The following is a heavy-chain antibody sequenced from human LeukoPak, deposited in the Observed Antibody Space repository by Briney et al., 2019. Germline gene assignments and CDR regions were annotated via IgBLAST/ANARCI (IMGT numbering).Heavy chain of an antibody. CDR1: GFTVSSNY. CDR3: ARDRLYCSSTSCYTWYYYGMDV. Sequence: TGGSLRLSCAASGFTVSSNYMSWVRQAPGKGLEWVSFIYSGGSTYYAASVKGRFTISRDTSKNTLYLQMNSLRAEDTAVYYCARDRLYCSSTSCYTWYYYGMDVWGQGTTVTV. CDR2: IYSGGST. V-gene: IGHV3-66*01. D-gene: IGHD2-2*02. J-gene: IGHJ6*02.